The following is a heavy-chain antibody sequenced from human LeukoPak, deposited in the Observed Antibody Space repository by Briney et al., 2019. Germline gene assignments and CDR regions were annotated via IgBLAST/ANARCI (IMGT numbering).Heavy chain of an antibody. J-gene: IGHJ4*02. Sequence: SETLSLTCTVSGGSISNYYWSWIRQTPGKGLEWIGYNYYSGSTNYNPSLKSRVTISVDTSKNQFSLKLSSVTAADTAVYYCARDKTYSSGWYVWGQGTLVTVSS. CDR3: ARDKTYSSGWYV. D-gene: IGHD6-19*01. CDR2: NYYSGST. CDR1: GGSISNYY. V-gene: IGHV4-59*01.